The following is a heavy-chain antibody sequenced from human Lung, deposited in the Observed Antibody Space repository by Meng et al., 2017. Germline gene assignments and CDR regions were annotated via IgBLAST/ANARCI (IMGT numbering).Heavy chain of an antibody. D-gene: IGHD3-10*01. J-gene: IGHJ5*02. CDR2: INAGNGYT. CDR1: GYIFTSYA. Sequence: QVQLVQSGAAVKNPGASVKISCKASGYIFTSYAIHWVRQAPGQRLEWMGWINAGNGYTKYSQKFQGGVTITRDTSASTAYMELSNLTSEDTAVYYCARSPNYSGSGSYYKGWFDPWGQGTLVTVSS. V-gene: IGHV1-3*01. CDR3: ARSPNYSGSGSYYKGWFDP.